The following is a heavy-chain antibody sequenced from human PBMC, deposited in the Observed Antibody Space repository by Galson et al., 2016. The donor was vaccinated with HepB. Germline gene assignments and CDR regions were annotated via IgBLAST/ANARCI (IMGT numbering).Heavy chain of an antibody. Sequence: VSGGPISSSKWWSWVRQPPGKGPEWIGEISLSGGTSYIPSLKSRVTISIDKSKNQFSLKLSSVTAADTAVFYCARGCPGGGDCQGGLDYWGQGILVTVSS. D-gene: IGHD2-21*02. CDR1: GGPISSSKW. CDR2: ISLSGGT. CDR3: ARGCPGGGDCQGGLDY. J-gene: IGHJ4*02. V-gene: IGHV4-4*02.